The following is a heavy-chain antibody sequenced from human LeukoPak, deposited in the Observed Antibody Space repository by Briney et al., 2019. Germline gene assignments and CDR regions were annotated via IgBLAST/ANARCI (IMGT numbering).Heavy chain of an antibody. D-gene: IGHD3-10*01. CDR3: AAHMVRGNWGPLFY. V-gene: IGHV1-58*02. J-gene: IGHJ4*02. CDR1: GFTFTSSA. CDR2: IVVGSGNT. Sequence: SVKVSCKASGFTFTSSAMQWVRQARGQRLERIGWIVVGSGNTNYAQKFQERVTITRDMSTSTAYMELSSLRSEDTAVYYCAAHMVRGNWGPLFYWGQGTLVTVSS.